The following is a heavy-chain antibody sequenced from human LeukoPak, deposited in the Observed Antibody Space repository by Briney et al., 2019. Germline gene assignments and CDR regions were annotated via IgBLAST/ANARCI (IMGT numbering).Heavy chain of an antibody. CDR2: IIGGAGGT. CDR3: AHGSMYQLDY. D-gene: IGHD2-2*01. CDR1: GFTFSSYA. V-gene: IGHV3-23*01. J-gene: IGHJ4*02. Sequence: QTGGSLRLSCAASGFTFSSYAMSWVRQAPGKGLEWVSGIIGGAGGTYYADSVKGRFTISRDNAKNTLYLQMNSLRAEDTAVYYCAHGSMYQLDYWGQGTLVTVSS.